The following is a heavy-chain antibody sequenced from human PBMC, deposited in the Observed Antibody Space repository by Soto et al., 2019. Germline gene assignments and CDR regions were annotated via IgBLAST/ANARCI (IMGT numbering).Heavy chain of an antibody. J-gene: IGHJ4*02. CDR3: AKGGIRGYYDSSGYYVDY. Sequence: GGSLRLSCAASGFTFSSYAMSWVRQAPGKGLEWVSAISGSGGSTYYADSVKGRFTNSRDNSKNTLYLQMNSLRDEDTAVYYCAKGGIRGYYDSSGYYVDYWGQGTMVTVSS. CDR2: ISGSGGST. CDR1: GFTFSSYA. D-gene: IGHD3-22*01. V-gene: IGHV3-23*01.